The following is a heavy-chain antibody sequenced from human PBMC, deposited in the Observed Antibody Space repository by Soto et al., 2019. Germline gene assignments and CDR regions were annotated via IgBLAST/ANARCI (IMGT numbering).Heavy chain of an antibody. D-gene: IGHD6-13*01. Sequence: GGSLRLSCAASGFTVSTNYLSWVRQAPGKGLEWVSVIYSGGSTYYADSVKGRFIISRDNFKNTLYLQMNSLRVDDTAEYYCARLGGGSSWYWMWYWFDPWGQGTLVTVSS. CDR3: ARLGGGSSWYWMWYWFDP. J-gene: IGHJ5*02. CDR2: IYSGGST. CDR1: GFTVSTNY. V-gene: IGHV3-66*04.